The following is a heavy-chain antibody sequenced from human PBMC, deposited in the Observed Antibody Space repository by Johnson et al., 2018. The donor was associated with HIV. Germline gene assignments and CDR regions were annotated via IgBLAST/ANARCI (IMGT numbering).Heavy chain of an antibody. J-gene: IGHJ3*02. CDR3: AREGAYYYGSGHDAFDI. CDR2: ITGSGDKT. Sequence: MQLVESGGGLVQPGGSLRLSCAAAGFTFSSYVMTWVRQAPGKGLEWVSTITGSGDKTWYADSVKGRFTISRDNSKNTLYLQMNSLRAEDTAVYYCAREGAYYYGSGHDAFDIWGQGTMVTVSS. CDR1: GFTFSSYV. D-gene: IGHD3-10*01. V-gene: IGHV3-23*04.